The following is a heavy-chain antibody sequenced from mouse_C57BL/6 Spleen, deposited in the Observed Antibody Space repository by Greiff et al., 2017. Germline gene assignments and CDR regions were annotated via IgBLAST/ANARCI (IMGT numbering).Heavy chain of an antibody. Sequence: QVQLQQPGAELVKPGASVKLSCKASGYTFTSYWMHWVKQRPGQGLEWIGMIHPNSGSTNYNEKFKSKATLTVDTSTSTAYMQLSSLTPEDSAFYYSARDDGSSYGYWGQGTTLTVSS. D-gene: IGHD1-1*01. J-gene: IGHJ2*01. CDR1: GYTFTSYW. V-gene: IGHV1-64*01. CDR2: IHPNSGST. CDR3: ARDDGSSYGY.